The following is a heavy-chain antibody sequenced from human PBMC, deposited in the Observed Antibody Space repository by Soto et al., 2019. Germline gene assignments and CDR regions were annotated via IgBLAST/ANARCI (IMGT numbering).Heavy chain of an antibody. CDR1: GFTFSSYS. V-gene: IGHV3-48*02. Sequence: EVQLVESGGGLVQPGGSLRLSCAASGFTFSSYSMNWVRQAPGKGLEWVSYISSSSSTIYYADSVKGRFTISRDNAKNSLYLQMNSLRDEDTAVYYCARDLTSYYGSGSYDYWGQGTLVTVSS. CDR3: ARDLTSYYGSGSYDY. J-gene: IGHJ4*02. D-gene: IGHD3-10*01. CDR2: ISSSSSTI.